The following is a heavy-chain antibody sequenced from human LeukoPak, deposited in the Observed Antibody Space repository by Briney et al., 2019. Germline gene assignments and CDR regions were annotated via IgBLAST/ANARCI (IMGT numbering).Heavy chain of an antibody. J-gene: IGHJ4*02. CDR1: GFTFSSYA. Sequence: PGGSLRLSCAASGFTFSSYAMSWVRQAPGKGLEWVSAISGSGGSTYYADSVKGRFTTSRDNSKNTLYLQMNSLRAEDTAVYYCAIYSGYDPFVEVDYWGQGTLVTVSS. CDR3: AIYSGYDPFVEVDY. V-gene: IGHV3-23*01. CDR2: ISGSGGST. D-gene: IGHD5-12*01.